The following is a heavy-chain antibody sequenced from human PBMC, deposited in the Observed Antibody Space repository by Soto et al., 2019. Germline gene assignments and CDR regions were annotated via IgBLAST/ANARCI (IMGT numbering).Heavy chain of an antibody. D-gene: IGHD6-19*01. V-gene: IGHV1-18*01. CDR3: ARYSLSASGWELFDY. Sequence: ASVKVSCKASGYTFTSYGISWVRQAPGQGLEWVGWISAYNGDSNYAQKLQGRVTMTTDTSTSTAYMELRSLRSDDTAVYYCARYSLSASGWELFDYWGQGTLVTVSS. CDR1: GYTFTSYG. J-gene: IGHJ4*02. CDR2: ISAYNGDS.